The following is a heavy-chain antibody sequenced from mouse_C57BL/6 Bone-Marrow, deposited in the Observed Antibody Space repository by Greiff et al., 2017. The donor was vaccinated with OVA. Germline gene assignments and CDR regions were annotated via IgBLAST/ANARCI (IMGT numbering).Heavy chain of an antibody. J-gene: IGHJ3*01. CDR2: ISSGGSYT. CDR3: ARQQLRLRFAY. D-gene: IGHD3-2*02. CDR1: GFTFSSYG. Sequence: EVHLVESGGDLVKPGGSLKLSCAASGFTFSSYGMSWVRQTPDKRLEWVATISSGGSYTYYPDSVKGRFTISRDNAKNTLYLQMSSLKSEDTAMYYCARQQLRLRFAYWGQGTLVTVSA. V-gene: IGHV5-6*01.